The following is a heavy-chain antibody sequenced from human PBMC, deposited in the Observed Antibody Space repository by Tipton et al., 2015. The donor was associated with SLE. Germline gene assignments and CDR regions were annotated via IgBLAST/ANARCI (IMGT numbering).Heavy chain of an antibody. D-gene: IGHD5-12*01. V-gene: IGHV4-59*11. Sequence: TLSLTCTVSGASISTHYWSWIRQPPGKGLEWIGYISYTGNPHFNPSLKSRVTLSVATSKNQFSLRLNSVTAADTALYYCAGGGVATMGGYAFEIWGQGTMVTVSS. CDR3: AGGGVATMGGYAFEI. CDR1: GASISTHY. CDR2: ISYTGNP. J-gene: IGHJ3*02.